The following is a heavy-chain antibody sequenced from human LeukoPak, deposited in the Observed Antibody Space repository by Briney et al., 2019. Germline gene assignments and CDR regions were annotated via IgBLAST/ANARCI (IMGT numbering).Heavy chain of an antibody. CDR3: AKALPRLVYDGPFDF. CDR1: GFTFDDHA. V-gene: IGHV3-9*01. Sequence: PGGSLRLSCAASGFTFDDHAMHWVRQGPGKGLEWVSGISWNSGDIGYAELVKGRVTMSRDNARKSLYLQMYSMRHEDTAFYYCAKALPRLVYDGPFDFWGQGTLVTVSS. J-gene: IGHJ4*02. CDR2: ISWNSGDI. D-gene: IGHD3-22*01.